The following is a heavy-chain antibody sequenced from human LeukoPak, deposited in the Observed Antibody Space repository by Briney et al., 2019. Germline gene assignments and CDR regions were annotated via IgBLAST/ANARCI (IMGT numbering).Heavy chain of an antibody. J-gene: IGHJ4*02. Sequence: GGSLRLSCAASGFIFNRYHFNWVRQAPGKGLEWVSAISGSGGSTYYADSVKGRFTISRDNSKNTLYLQMNSLRAEDTAVYYCAKEQAPRQYSGSYYPFDYWGQGTLVTVSS. CDR1: GFIFNRYH. D-gene: IGHD1-26*01. CDR3: AKEQAPRQYSGSYYPFDY. CDR2: ISGSGGST. V-gene: IGHV3-23*01.